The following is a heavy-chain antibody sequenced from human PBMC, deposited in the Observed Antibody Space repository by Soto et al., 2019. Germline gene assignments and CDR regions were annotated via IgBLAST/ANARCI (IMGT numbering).Heavy chain of an antibody. D-gene: IGHD3-10*01. J-gene: IGHJ3*02. Sequence: GGSLRLSCAASGFTFSSYAMSWVRQAPGKGLEWVSAISGSGGSTYYADSVKGRFTISRDNSKNTLYLQMNSLRAEDTAVYYCAKRPVLLWFGEDAFDIWGQGTMVTVSS. CDR2: ISGSGGST. CDR3: AKRPVLLWFGEDAFDI. V-gene: IGHV3-23*01. CDR1: GFTFSSYA.